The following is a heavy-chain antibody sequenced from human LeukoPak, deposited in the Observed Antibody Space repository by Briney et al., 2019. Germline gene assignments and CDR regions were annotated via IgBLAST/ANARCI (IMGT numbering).Heavy chain of an antibody. V-gene: IGHV6-1*01. Sequence: SQTLSLTCAISGDSVSSNSAAWSWIRQSPLRGLEWLGRTYYRLKWYTHYAVSVKSRITINPDTSKNHFSLQLRSVTPEDTAIYYCARDRDTGGYFRETPHWYFELWGRGTLVTVSS. CDR1: GDSVSSNSAA. CDR3: ARDRDTGGYFRETPHWYFEL. D-gene: IGHD3-22*01. J-gene: IGHJ2*01. CDR2: TYYRLKWYT.